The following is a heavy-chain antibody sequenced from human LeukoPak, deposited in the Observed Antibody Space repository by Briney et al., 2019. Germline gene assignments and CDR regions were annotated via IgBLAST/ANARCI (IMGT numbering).Heavy chain of an antibody. J-gene: IGHJ4*02. CDR1: GYTFTGYY. Sequence: ASVKVSCKASGYTFTGYYMHWVRQAPGQGLEWMGWINPNSGGTNYAQKFQGRVTMTRDTSISTAYMELSRLRSDDTAVYYCATGQRGSGESKNDVFDYWGQGTLVTVSS. V-gene: IGHV1-2*02. D-gene: IGHD3-10*01. CDR3: ATGQRGSGESKNDVFDY. CDR2: INPNSGGT.